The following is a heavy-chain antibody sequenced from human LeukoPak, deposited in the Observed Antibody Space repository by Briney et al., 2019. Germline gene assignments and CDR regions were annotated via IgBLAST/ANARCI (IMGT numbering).Heavy chain of an antibody. V-gene: IGHV1-8*01. D-gene: IGHD3-3*01. J-gene: IGHJ6*02. CDR3: ARGSGDTIFGVVSYGMDV. CDR1: GYTFTSYD. Sequence: RASVKVSCKASGYTFTSYDINWVRQATGQGLEWMGWMNPNSGNTGYAQKFQGRVTVTRNTSISTAYMELSSLRSEDTAVYYCARGSGDTIFGVVSYGMDVWGQGTTVTVSS. CDR2: MNPNSGNT.